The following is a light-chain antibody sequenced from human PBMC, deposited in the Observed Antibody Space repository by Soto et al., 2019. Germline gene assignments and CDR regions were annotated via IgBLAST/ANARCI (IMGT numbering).Light chain of an antibody. CDR2: DAS. J-gene: IGKJ3*01. CDR3: QKRSIWPLF. Sequence: EIVLTQSPATLSLSPGERATLSCRASQSVSSYLAWYQQKPGQDPRLLIYDASNRATGIPAGFSGSGSGTDFTLSISSLELVDFEVYYWQKRSIWPLFFGPGTKVDIK. CDR1: QSVSSY. V-gene: IGKV3-11*01.